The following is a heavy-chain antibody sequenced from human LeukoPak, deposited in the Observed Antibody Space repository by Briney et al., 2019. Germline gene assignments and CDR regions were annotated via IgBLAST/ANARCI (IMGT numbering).Heavy chain of an antibody. CDR2: IIPIFGIA. CDR1: GGTFSSYA. CDR3: ARSGEPPRYYYGMDV. D-gene: IGHD3-10*01. Sequence: SVKVSCKASGGTFSSYAISWVRQAPGQGLEWMGRIIPIFGIANYAQKFQGRVTITADKSTSTAYMELSGLRSEDTAVYYCARSGEPPRYYYGMDVWGQGTTVTVSS. V-gene: IGHV1-69*04. J-gene: IGHJ6*02.